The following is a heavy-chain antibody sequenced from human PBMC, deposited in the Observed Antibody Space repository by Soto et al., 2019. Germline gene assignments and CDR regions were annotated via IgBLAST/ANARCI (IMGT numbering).Heavy chain of an antibody. CDR3: ARDLGSGYDPGDY. CDR1: GRTFSSHL. V-gene: IGHV1-69*01. D-gene: IGHD5-12*01. J-gene: IGHJ4*02. Sequence: SLKVSCQGSGRTFSSHLTSWVRQAPGQGLEWMGGIIPIFGRPNYAQKFQGRVTITADESTSTAYMDLSSLRSEDTAVFYCARDLGSGYDPGDYWGQGTLVTVSS. CDR2: IIPIFGRP.